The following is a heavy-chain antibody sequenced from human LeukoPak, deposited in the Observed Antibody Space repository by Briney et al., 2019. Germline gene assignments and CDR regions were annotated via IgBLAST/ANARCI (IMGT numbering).Heavy chain of an antibody. Sequence: SGGSLRLSCAASGFTFSSYWMHWVRQAPGKGLVWVSRINSDGSSTSYADSVKGRFTISRDNAKNTLYLQMNSLRAEDTAVYYXXXXXXXXXXSGYYYLRDYFDYWGQGTLVTVSS. CDR1: GFTFSSYW. J-gene: IGHJ4*02. CDR2: INSDGSST. D-gene: IGHD3-22*01. CDR3: XXXXXXXXXSGYYYLRDYFDY. V-gene: IGHV3-74*01.